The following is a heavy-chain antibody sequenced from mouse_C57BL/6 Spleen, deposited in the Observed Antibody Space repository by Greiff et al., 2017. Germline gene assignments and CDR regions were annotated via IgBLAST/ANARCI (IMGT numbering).Heavy chain of an antibody. V-gene: IGHV1-82*01. J-gene: IGHJ2*01. D-gene: IGHD1-1*01. CDR2: IYPGDGDT. CDR1: GYAFSSSW. CDR3: ARDYYGSREFDY. Sequence: VQLQQSGPELVKPGASVKISCKASGYAFSSSWMNWVKQRPGQGLEWIGRIYPGDGDTNYNGKFKGKATLTADKSSSTAYMQLSSLTSEDSAVYFCARDYYGSREFDYWGQGTTLTVSS.